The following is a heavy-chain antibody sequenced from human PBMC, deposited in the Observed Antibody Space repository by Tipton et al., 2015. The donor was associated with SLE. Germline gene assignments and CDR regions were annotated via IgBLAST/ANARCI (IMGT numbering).Heavy chain of an antibody. CDR2: IYYSGNT. D-gene: IGHD3-10*01. CDR3: AREGGYAGSGSYGTV. J-gene: IGHJ6*02. V-gene: IGHV4-59*12. Sequence: TLSLTCTVSGGSISVYYWNWIRQAPGKGLEWIGYIYYSGNTNYNPSLKSRVTMSVDTSKNQFSLELNSVTAADTAVYFCAREGGYAGSGSYGTVWGQGTTVTASS. CDR1: GGSISVYY.